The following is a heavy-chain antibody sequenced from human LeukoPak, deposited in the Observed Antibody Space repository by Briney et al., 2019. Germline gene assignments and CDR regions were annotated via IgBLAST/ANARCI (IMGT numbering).Heavy chain of an antibody. CDR1: GGSISSGGYS. J-gene: IGHJ3*02. D-gene: IGHD4-17*01. V-gene: IGHV4-30-2*01. CDR2: IYHSGST. Sequence: SQTLSLTCAVSGGSISSGGYSWSWIRQPPGKGLEWIGYIYHSGSTYYNPSLKSRVTISVDRSKNQFSLKLSSVTAADTAVYYCARAPIGDRDAFDIWGQGTMVTFSS. CDR3: ARAPIGDRDAFDI.